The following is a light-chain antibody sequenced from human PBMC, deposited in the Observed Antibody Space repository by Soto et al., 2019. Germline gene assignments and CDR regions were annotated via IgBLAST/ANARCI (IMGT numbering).Light chain of an antibody. J-gene: IGKJ5*01. CDR2: ATS. Sequence: EIPLTQSPSSLAASVGDRLTLTCRASRNVSIYLNWYQHKPGKGPTLLIHATSNLQIGVSSRFSGSGSGTEFTLTISSLEPEDFGTYYCQQSYKMPSFGQGTRLEIK. V-gene: IGKV1-39*01. CDR1: RNVSIY. CDR3: QQSYKMPS.